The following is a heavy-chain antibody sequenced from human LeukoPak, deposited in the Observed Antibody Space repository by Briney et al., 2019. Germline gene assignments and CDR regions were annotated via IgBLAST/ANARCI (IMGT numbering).Heavy chain of an antibody. CDR1: GGSISSGSYY. J-gene: IGHJ6*03. Sequence: SETLSLTCTASGGSISSGSYYWSWIRQPAGKGLEWIGRIYTSGSTNYNPSLKSRVTISVDTSKNQFSLKLSSVTAADTAVYYCARDLVGYSYASEGGDYYYYYYMDVWGKGTTVTVSS. CDR3: ARDLVGYSYASEGGDYYYYYYMDV. D-gene: IGHD5-18*01. CDR2: IYTSGST. V-gene: IGHV4-61*02.